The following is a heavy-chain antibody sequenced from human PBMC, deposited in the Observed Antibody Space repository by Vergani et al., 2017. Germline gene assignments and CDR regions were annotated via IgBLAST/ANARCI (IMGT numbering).Heavy chain of an antibody. CDR1: GGSLSRGDYY. Sequence: QVQLQESGPGLVKPSQTLSLTCTVSGGSLSRGDYYWSWIRQPPGKGLEWIGYIYYSGSTYYNPSLKSRVTISVDTSKNQFSLKLSSVTAADTAVYYCARGGAARPPYKNWFDPWGQGTLVTVSS. D-gene: IGHD6-6*01. CDR3: ARGGAARPPYKNWFDP. CDR2: IYYSGST. J-gene: IGHJ5*02. V-gene: IGHV4-30-4*01.